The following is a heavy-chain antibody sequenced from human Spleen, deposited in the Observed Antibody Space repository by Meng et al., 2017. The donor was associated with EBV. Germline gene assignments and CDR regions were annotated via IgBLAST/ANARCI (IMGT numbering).Heavy chain of an antibody. V-gene: IGHV1-18*01. CDR3: TRGDL. J-gene: IGHJ4*02. Sequence: QGQLVQSGNEVKKPGASVKVSCKASGYIFTKFGINWVRHAPGQGLEWLGWISTYNDNANYAPALRDRVTMTTDTSANTVYLDLRNLRSDDTAVYYCTRGDLWGQGTLVTVFS. CDR1: GYIFTKFG. CDR2: ISTYNDNA.